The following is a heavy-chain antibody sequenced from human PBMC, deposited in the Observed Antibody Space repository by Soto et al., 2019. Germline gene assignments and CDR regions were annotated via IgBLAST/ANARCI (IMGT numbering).Heavy chain of an antibody. CDR2: IRSKANSYAT. CDR3: TRSYYDSSGYYIPPGWFDP. CDR1: GFTSSGSA. V-gene: IGHV3-73*01. D-gene: IGHD3-22*01. Sequence: PGGSLRLSCAASGFTSSGSAMHWVRQASGKGLEWVGRIRSKANSYATAYAASVKGRFTISRDDSKNTAYLQMNSLKTEDTAVYYCTRSYYDSSGYYIPPGWFDPWGQGTLVTVSS. J-gene: IGHJ5*02.